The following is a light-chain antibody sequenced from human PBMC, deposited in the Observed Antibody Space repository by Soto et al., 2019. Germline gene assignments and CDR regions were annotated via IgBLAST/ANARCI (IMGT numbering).Light chain of an antibody. Sequence: EIVLTQSPATLSLSPGEGATLSCRASQTINTYLAWYQQRPGQAPRLLIYDASNRATGVPARFSGGGSGTDFTLTISSLEPEDFALYYCQQRSRWPTFGGGTKVDIK. CDR2: DAS. CDR3: QQRSRWPT. CDR1: QTINTY. J-gene: IGKJ4*01. V-gene: IGKV3-11*01.